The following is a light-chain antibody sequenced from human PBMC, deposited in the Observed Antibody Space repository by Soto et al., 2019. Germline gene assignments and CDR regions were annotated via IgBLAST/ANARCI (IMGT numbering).Light chain of an antibody. J-gene: IGLJ2*01. CDR3: SSYTTTTTAV. V-gene: IGLV2-14*03. CDR1: SSDIGGYNF. CDR2: DVI. Sequence: QSALTQPASVSGSPGQSITIACTGSSSDIGGYNFVSWYQQHPGKAPKLMIYDVIKRPSGVSSRFAGSKSGNTASLTLSGLRAADEADYYCSSYTTTTTAVFGGGTKLTVL.